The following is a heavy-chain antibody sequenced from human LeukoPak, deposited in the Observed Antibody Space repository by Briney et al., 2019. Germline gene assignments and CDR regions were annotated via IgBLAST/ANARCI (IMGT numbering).Heavy chain of an antibody. V-gene: IGHV1-2*02. Sequence: ASVKVSCKASGYTFTGYYMHWVRQAPGQGLEWRGWINPNSGGTNYAQKFQGRVTMTRDTSISTAYMELSRLRSDDTAVYYCARGSYYYDSSGYPYFDYWGQGTLVTVSS. CDR2: INPNSGGT. CDR3: ARGSYYYDSSGYPYFDY. D-gene: IGHD3-22*01. J-gene: IGHJ4*02. CDR1: GYTFTGYY.